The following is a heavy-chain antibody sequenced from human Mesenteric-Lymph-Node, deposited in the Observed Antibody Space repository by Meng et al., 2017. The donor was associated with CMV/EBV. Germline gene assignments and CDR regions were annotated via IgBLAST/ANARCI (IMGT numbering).Heavy chain of an antibody. J-gene: IGHJ4*02. D-gene: IGHD3-16*01. CDR2: IYHSGST. V-gene: IGHV4-4*02. CDR1: SMSGSTW. Sequence: SMSGSTWWSWVRQPPGTGLEWIGEIYHSGSTNYNPSLKSRVTISVDKSKNQFSLKLSSVTAADTAVYYCARDLDGSAAIRGSWFYWGQGTLVTVSS. CDR3: ARDLDGSAAIRGSWFY.